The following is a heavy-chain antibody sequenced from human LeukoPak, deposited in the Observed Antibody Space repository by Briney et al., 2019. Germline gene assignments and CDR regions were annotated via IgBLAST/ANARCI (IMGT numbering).Heavy chain of an antibody. CDR2: IYPGDSDT. J-gene: IGHJ4*02. V-gene: IGHV5-51*01. D-gene: IGHD3-22*01. CDR3: ARSYYSDSTGYYY. CDR1: GYSFANYW. Sequence: PGESLKISCKGSGYSFANYWIGWVRQMPGKGLEWMGIIYPGDSDTRYSPSFEGKVTISADKSTNTAYLHWSGLKASDTAMYYCARSYYSDSTGYYYWGQGTLVTVSP.